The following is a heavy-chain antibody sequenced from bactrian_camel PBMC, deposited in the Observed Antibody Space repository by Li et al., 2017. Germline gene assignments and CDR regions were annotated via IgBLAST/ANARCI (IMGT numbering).Heavy chain of an antibody. CDR2: IEDDATT. V-gene: IGHV3S55*01. J-gene: IGHJ6*01. D-gene: IGHD6*01. CDR3: ASHQFDGAVCSAAYGGSWGFAS. Sequence: VQLVESGGGSVQAGGSLTLSCAFSGVIHPGDCMGWFRQIPGKECQGVAVIEDDATTQYEQSVKGRFTITKDKFKRTLFLQMNSLQPEDTAMYYCASHQFDGAVCSAAYGGSWGFASWGQGTQVTVS. CDR1: GVIHPGDC.